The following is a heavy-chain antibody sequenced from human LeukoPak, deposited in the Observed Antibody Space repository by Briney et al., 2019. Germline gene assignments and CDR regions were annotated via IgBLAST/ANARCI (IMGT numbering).Heavy chain of an antibody. Sequence: GGSLRLSCAASAFIVSNNYMSWVRQAPGKGLEWVSVIYSGGSTYYADSVKGRFTISRDNSKNTLYLQMNSLRAEDTAVYYCARKTDSGGQGDYWGPGTLVTVSS. CDR3: ARKTDSGGQGDY. CDR1: AFIVSNNY. D-gene: IGHD3-22*01. J-gene: IGHJ4*02. CDR2: IYSGGST. V-gene: IGHV3-66*01.